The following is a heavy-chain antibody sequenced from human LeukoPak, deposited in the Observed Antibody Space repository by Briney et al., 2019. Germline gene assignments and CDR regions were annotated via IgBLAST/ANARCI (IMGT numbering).Heavy chain of an antibody. D-gene: IGHD3-10*01. Sequence: PGGSLRLSCAASGFTFSSYAMSWVRQAPGKGLEWVSAISGSGGSTYYADSVKGRFTISRDNSKNTLYLRMNSLRAEDTAVYYCAKDPPYYYGPLSVDAFDIWGQGTMVTVSS. CDR3: AKDPPYYYGPLSVDAFDI. CDR2: ISGSGGST. V-gene: IGHV3-23*01. J-gene: IGHJ3*02. CDR1: GFTFSSYA.